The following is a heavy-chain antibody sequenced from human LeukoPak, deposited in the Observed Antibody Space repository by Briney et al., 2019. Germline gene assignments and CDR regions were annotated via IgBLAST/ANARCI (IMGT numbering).Heavy chain of an antibody. V-gene: IGHV1-2*06. J-gene: IGHJ4*02. CDR2: INPNSGGT. CDR3: ARTRRNTAMAP. Sequence: ASVKISCKTSGYTFTSYYIHWIRQAPGQGLEWMGRINPNSGGTDYAQKFQGRVTMTRDTSISTAYMELSRLRSDDTAVYYCARTRRNTAMAPWGQGTLVTVSS. CDR1: GYTFTSYY. D-gene: IGHD5-18*01.